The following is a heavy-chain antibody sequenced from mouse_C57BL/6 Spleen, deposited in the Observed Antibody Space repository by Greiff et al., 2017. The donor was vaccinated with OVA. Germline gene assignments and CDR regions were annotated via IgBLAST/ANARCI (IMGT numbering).Heavy chain of an antibody. Sequence: VQLQQSGAELVRPGTSVKVSCKASGYAFTNYLIEWVKQRPGQGLEWIGVINTGSGGTNYNEKFKGKATLTADKSSSTAYMQLSSLTSEDSAVYFCARYYDYDEGSYWYFDVWGTGTTVTVSS. CDR1: GYAFTNYL. CDR3: ARYYDYDEGSYWYFDV. D-gene: IGHD2-4*01. J-gene: IGHJ1*03. CDR2: INTGSGGT. V-gene: IGHV1-54*01.